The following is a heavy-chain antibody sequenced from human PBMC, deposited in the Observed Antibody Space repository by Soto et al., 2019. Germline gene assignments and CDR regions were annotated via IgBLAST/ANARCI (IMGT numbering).Heavy chain of an antibody. CDR3: ARDYLYDSSGYTYDYYYYGMDV. CDR1: GYTFTSYA. D-gene: IGHD3-22*01. CDR2: INAGNGNT. Sequence: ASVKVSCKASGYTFTSYAMHWVRQAPGQRLEWMGWINAGNGNTKYSQKFQGRVTITRDTSASTAYMELSSLRSEDTAVYYCARDYLYDSSGYTYDYYYYGMDVWGQGTTVTVSS. V-gene: IGHV1-3*01. J-gene: IGHJ6*02.